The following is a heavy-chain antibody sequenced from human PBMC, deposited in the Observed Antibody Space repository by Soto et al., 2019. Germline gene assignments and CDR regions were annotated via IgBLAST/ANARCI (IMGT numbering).Heavy chain of an antibody. CDR2: INQSGTT. V-gene: IGHV4-34*01. CDR1: GGSFREYY. CDR3: ARDIITVIGGEIYYYFGMDV. J-gene: IGHJ6*02. D-gene: IGHD3-16*01. Sequence: ASETLSLTCAVNGGSFREYYWSWIRQPPGKGLEWIGEINQSGTTHYNPSLKRRVNISIDTSKNQFSLNLTSVTAADTATYFCARDIITVIGGEIYYYFGMDVWGQGTTVTVSS.